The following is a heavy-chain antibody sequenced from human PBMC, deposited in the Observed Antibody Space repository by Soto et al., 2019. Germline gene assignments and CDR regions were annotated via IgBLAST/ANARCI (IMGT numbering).Heavy chain of an antibody. Sequence: QVQLQESGPGLVKPSQTXSLTCTVSGDSIXXXXXXXXXXXXXXXKGLEWIGHIYYSGSTDYNPSLKSRLTISLDTSKNQFTLRLSSVTAADTAIYYCASRKSYYASGTDHWGQGTLVTVSS. V-gene: IGHV4-30-4*01. CDR3: ASRKSYYASGTDH. D-gene: IGHD3-10*01. CDR1: GDSIXXXXXX. CDR2: IYYSGST. J-gene: IGHJ4*02.